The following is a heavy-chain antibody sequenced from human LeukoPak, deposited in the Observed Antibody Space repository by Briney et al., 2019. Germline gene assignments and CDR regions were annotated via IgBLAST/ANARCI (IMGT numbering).Heavy chain of an antibody. V-gene: IGHV4-59*08. D-gene: IGHD3-10*01. CDR1: GGSISSYY. Sequence: PSETLSLTCTVSGGSISSYYWSWIRQPPGKGLEWIGYIYYSGSTNYNPSLKSRVTISVDTSKNQFSLKLSSVTAADTAVYYCARATGRGSGSYYRGFDYWGQGTLVTVSS. J-gene: IGHJ4*02. CDR2: IYYSGST. CDR3: ARATGRGSGSYYRGFDY.